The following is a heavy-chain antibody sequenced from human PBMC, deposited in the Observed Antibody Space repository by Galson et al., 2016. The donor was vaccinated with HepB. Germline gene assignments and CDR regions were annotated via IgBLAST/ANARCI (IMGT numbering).Heavy chain of an antibody. Sequence: SLRLSCAAYGFTFSSYGMHWVRQAPGKGLEWVAVISYDGSDKYYADSVKGRFTISRDNAKNSLYLQMNSLRAEDTAVYYCARDRGIQLWSRDGFDYWGQGTLVTVSS. CDR1: GFTFSSYG. CDR2: ISYDGSDK. D-gene: IGHD5-18*01. J-gene: IGHJ4*02. CDR3: ARDRGIQLWSRDGFDY. V-gene: IGHV3-30*03.